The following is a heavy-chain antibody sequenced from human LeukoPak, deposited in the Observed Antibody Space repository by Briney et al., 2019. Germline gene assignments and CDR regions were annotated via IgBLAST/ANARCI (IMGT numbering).Heavy chain of an antibody. CDR1: GGTFSSYA. D-gene: IGHD3-22*01. V-gene: IGHV1-69*13. Sequence: SVKVSCKASGGTFSSYAISWVRLAPGQGLEWMGGIIPIFGTANYAQKFQGRVTITADESTSTAYMELSSLRSEDTAVYYCARGLEDYYDSSGPYHDAFDIWGQGTMVTVSS. CDR3: ARGLEDYYDSSGPYHDAFDI. CDR2: IIPIFGTA. J-gene: IGHJ3*02.